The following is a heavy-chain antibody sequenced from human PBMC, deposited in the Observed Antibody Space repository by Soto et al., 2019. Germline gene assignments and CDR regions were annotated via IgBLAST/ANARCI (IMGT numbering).Heavy chain of an antibody. CDR1: GGTFSSYA. V-gene: IGHV1-69*13. CDR2: IIPIFGTA. D-gene: IGHD5-12*01. J-gene: IGHJ6*02. Sequence: GASVKVSCKASGGTFSSYAISWVRQAPGQGLEWMGGIIPIFGTANYAQKFQGRVTITADESTSTAYMELSSLRSEDTAVYYCAREGYSGYDYGPYYYYGMDVWGQGTTVTVS. CDR3: AREGYSGYDYGPYYYYGMDV.